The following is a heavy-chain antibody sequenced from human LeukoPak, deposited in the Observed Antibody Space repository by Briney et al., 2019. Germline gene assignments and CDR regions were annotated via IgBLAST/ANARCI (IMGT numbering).Heavy chain of an antibody. Sequence: PGGSLRLSCAASGFTFSNAWMSWVRQAPGKGLEWVGRIKSKTDGGTTDYAAPVKGRFTISRDDSKNTLYLQMNSLRAEDTAVYYCARDPTYYLRYGYFDSWGQGTLVTVSS. D-gene: IGHD1-26*01. CDR3: ARDPTYYLRYGYFDS. J-gene: IGHJ4*02. V-gene: IGHV3-15*01. CDR1: GFTFSNAW. CDR2: IKSKTDGGTT.